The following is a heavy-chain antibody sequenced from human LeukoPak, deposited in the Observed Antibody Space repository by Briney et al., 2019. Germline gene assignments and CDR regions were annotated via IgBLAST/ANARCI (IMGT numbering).Heavy chain of an antibody. Sequence: GGSLRLSCAASGFTFSDHYMDWVRQAPGKGLEWVGRTKNKANSYTTEYAASVKGRFTISRDDSKNSLYLQMHSLKTEDTAVYYCARVTGRFYYYMDVWGKGTTVTVSS. V-gene: IGHV3-72*01. J-gene: IGHJ6*03. CDR3: ARVTGRFYYYMDV. CDR2: TKNKANSYTT. CDR1: GFTFSDHY. D-gene: IGHD1-1*01.